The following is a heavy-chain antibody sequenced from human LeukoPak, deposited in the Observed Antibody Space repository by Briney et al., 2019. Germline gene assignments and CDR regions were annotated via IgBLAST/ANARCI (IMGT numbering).Heavy chain of an antibody. CDR3: ARSSTNRGQLAPFDI. D-gene: IGHD2-8*01. Sequence: ASVKVSCKASGYTFTGYYMHWVRQAPGQGLEWMGWINPNSGGTNYAQKFQGRVTMTRDTSISTAYMELSRLRSDDTAVYYCARSSTNRGQLAPFDIWGQGTMVTVSS. V-gene: IGHV1-2*02. CDR1: GYTFTGYY. J-gene: IGHJ3*02. CDR2: INPNSGGT.